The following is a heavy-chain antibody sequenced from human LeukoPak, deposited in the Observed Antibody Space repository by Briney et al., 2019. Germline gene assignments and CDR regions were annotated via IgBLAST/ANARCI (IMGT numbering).Heavy chain of an antibody. V-gene: IGHV4-4*02. D-gene: IGHD2/OR15-2a*01. J-gene: IGHJ5*02. Sequence: PSGTLSLTCAVSGGSISSSNWWSWVRQPPGKGLEWIGEIYHSGSTNYNPSLKSRDTISVDKSKNHFSLKLSSVTAADTAIYYCARHIPNLPYFGESEWFDPWGQGTLVSVSS. CDR1: GGSISSSNW. CDR2: IYHSGST. CDR3: ARHIPNLPYFGESEWFDP.